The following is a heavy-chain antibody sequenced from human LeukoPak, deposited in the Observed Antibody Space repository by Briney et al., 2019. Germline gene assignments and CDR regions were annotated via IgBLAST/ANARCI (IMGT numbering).Heavy chain of an antibody. V-gene: IGHV6-1*01. J-gene: IGHJ4*02. Sequence: SQTLSLTCAISGDSVSSHSAAWDWIRQSPSRGLEWLGRTYYRSKWYNDYALSVKSRITINPDTSKNQFSLQLNSVTPEDTAVYYCARLPYSSGWHLIFDYWGQGTLVTVSS. CDR3: ARLPYSSGWHLIFDY. D-gene: IGHD6-19*01. CDR1: GDSVSSHSAA. CDR2: TYYRSKWYN.